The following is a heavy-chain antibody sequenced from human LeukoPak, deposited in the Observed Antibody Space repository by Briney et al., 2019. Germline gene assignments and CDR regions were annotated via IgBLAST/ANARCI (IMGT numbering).Heavy chain of an antibody. J-gene: IGHJ5*02. CDR1: GYTFTGYY. D-gene: IGHD1-7*01. CDR2: ISPNSGGT. CDR3: ARVGSGTTNRMES. V-gene: IGHV1-2*02. Sequence: ASVKVSCKASGYTFTGYYMHWVRQAPGQGLEWVGWISPNSGGTNYAQKFQGRVTMTRDTSISTAYMELSRLTSDDTAVYYCARVGSGTTNRMESWGQGTLVTVSS.